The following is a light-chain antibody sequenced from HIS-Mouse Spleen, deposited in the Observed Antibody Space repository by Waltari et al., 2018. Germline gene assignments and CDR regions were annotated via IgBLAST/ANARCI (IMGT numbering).Light chain of an antibody. CDR3: SSYAGSNNVV. CDR1: SSDVGGYNY. CDR2: EVS. J-gene: IGLJ2*01. V-gene: IGLV2-8*01. Sequence: QSALTQPPSASGSPGQSVTISCTGTSSDVGGYNYVSWYQQHPGKAPTLMIYEVSRRPSGVPDRFPGSKSGNTASLTVSGLQAEDEADYYCSSYAGSNNVVFGGGTKLTVL.